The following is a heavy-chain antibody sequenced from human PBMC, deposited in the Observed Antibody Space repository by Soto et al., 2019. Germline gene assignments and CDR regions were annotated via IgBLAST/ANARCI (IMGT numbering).Heavy chain of an antibody. V-gene: IGHV3-48*01. CDR1: GFIFSSYS. D-gene: IGHD3-16*02. CDR3: ARGVLGVMVPQT. Sequence: EVQLVESGGGLVQPGGSLRLSCAASGFIFSSYSMNWVRQAPGKGLEWISYISPSSSTIYYADSVKGRFTLSRDNAKNSLYLQMNSLKGEDTAVYYWARGVLGVMVPQTWGQGTLVTVSS. J-gene: IGHJ4*02. CDR2: ISPSSSTI.